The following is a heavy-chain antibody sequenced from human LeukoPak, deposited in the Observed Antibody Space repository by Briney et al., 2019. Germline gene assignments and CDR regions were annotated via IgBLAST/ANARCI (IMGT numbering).Heavy chain of an antibody. CDR3: AKRGGKPITIFGGGRYYFDY. J-gene: IGHJ4*02. V-gene: IGHV3-23*01. D-gene: IGHD3-3*01. Sequence: GGSLRLSCAASGFRFSDFTMTWVRQAPGKGPEWVSAIGGRGGSTYYADSLGGRFTISRDNSKDMVYLQMNSLRAEDTAVYYCAKRGGKPITIFGGGRYYFDYWGQGTLVTVSS. CDR2: IGGRGGST. CDR1: GFRFSDFT.